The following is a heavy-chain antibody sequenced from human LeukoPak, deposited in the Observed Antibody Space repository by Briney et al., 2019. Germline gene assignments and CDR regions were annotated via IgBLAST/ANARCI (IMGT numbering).Heavy chain of an antibody. J-gene: IGHJ6*02. CDR3: TRPDTLDDYYGMDV. Sequence: ASVKVSCKASGGTFSTYAISWVRQAPGQGLEWMGRIIPILGIANYAQKFQGRVTIIADKSTRTAYMELSSLTFEDTAVYWCTRPDTLDDYYGMDVWGQGTTVTVSS. CDR2: IIPILGIA. D-gene: IGHD5-18*01. CDR1: GGTFSTYA. V-gene: IGHV1-69*04.